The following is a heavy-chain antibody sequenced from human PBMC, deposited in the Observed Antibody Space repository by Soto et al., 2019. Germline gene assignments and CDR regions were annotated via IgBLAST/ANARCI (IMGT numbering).Heavy chain of an antibody. Sequence: QVQLVESGGGVVQPGRSLRLSCAASGFTFSSYVMHWVRQAPGKGLEWVAVISYDGSNKYYADSVKGRFTISRDNSKNTLYLQMNSLRAEDKAVYYCAKDVSIVVDYYYYGMDVWGQGTTVTVSS. CDR2: ISYDGSNK. J-gene: IGHJ6*02. CDR3: AKDVSIVVDYYYYGMDV. D-gene: IGHD1-26*01. CDR1: GFTFSSYV. V-gene: IGHV3-30*18.